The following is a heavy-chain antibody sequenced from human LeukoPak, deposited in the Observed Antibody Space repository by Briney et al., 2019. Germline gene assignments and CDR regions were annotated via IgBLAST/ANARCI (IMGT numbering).Heavy chain of an antibody. CDR2: MNPNSGNT. V-gene: IGHV1-8*03. CDR1: GYTFTSYD. Sequence: ASVKVSCKASGYTFTSYDIDWVRQATGQGLEWMGWMNPNSGNTGYAQKFQGRVTITRNTSISTAYMELSSLRSEDTAVYYCARGQGSSSYYYYYMDVWGKGTTVTVSS. J-gene: IGHJ6*03. D-gene: IGHD6-13*01. CDR3: ARGQGSSSYYYYYMDV.